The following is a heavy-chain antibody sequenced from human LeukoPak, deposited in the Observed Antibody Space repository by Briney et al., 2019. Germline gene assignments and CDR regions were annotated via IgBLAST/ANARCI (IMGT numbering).Heavy chain of an antibody. CDR3: ARNYGSEYYYYYMDV. CDR1: GGSISSYY. CDR2: IYYSGST. Sequence: SETLCLTCTVSGGSISSYYWSWIRQPPGKGLEWIGYIYYSGSTNYNPSLKSRVTISVDTSKNQFSLKLSSVTAADTAVYYCARNYGSEYYYYYMDVWGKGTTVTVSS. J-gene: IGHJ6*03. V-gene: IGHV4-59*01. D-gene: IGHD3-10*01.